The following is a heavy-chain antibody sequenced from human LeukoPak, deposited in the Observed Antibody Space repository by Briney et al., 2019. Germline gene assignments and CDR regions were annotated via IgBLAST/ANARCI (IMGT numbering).Heavy chain of an antibody. CDR2: INHSGST. CDR1: GGSFSGYY. J-gene: IGHJ4*02. V-gene: IGHV4-34*01. Sequence: SETLSLTCGVDGGSFSGYYWSWIRQPPGKGLEWIGEINHSGSTNYNPSVKSRVTISVDTSKNQFSLKLSSVTAADTAVYYCARVRSRYYDSSGYPFDYWGQGTLVTVSS. D-gene: IGHD3-22*01. CDR3: ARVRSRYYDSSGYPFDY.